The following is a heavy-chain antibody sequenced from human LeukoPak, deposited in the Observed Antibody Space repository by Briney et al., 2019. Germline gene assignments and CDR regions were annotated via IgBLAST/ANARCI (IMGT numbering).Heavy chain of an antibody. Sequence: GGSLRLSCAASGLTFSSYWMHWVRQAPGKGLVWVSCINSDGSSTSYADSVKGRFTISRDNAKNTLYLQMNSLRAEDTAAYYCAREGNSGMDVWGQGTTVTVSS. CDR1: GLTFSSYW. CDR2: INSDGSST. CDR3: AREGNSGMDV. V-gene: IGHV3-74*01. J-gene: IGHJ6*02.